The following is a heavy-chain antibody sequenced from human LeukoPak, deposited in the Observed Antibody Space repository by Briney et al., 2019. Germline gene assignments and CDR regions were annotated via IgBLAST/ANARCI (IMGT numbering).Heavy chain of an antibody. V-gene: IGHV4-59*08. CDR3: ATGRWGNSWYRGFDP. Sequence: PSETLSLTCTVSGGSISSYYWSWIRQPPGKGLEWIGYIYYSGSTNYNPSLKSRVTISVDTSKNQFSLKLSSVTAADTAVYYCATGRWGNSWYRGFDPWGQGTLVTVSS. D-gene: IGHD6-13*01. J-gene: IGHJ5*02. CDR2: IYYSGST. CDR1: GGSISSYY.